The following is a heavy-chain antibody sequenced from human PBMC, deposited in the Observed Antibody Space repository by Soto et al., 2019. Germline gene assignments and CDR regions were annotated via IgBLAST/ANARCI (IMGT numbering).Heavy chain of an antibody. J-gene: IGHJ5*02. CDR2: IYYSGST. CDR3: ARVHCTNGVCYMFWFDP. Sequence: QVQLQESGPGLVKPSQTLSLTCTVSGGSISSGDYYWSWIRQPPGKGLEWIGYIYYSGSTYYNPSLKSRVTISVDTSKNQFSLKLSSVTAADTAAYYCARVHCTNGVCYMFWFDPWGQGTLVTVSS. CDR1: GGSISSGDYY. V-gene: IGHV4-30-4*01. D-gene: IGHD2-8*01.